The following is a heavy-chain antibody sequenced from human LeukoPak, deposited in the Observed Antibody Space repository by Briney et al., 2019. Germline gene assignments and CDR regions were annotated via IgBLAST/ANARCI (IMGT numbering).Heavy chain of an antibody. D-gene: IGHD6-13*01. Sequence: ASVKVSCKASGYTFTGYYMHWVRQAPGQGLEWMGWINPNSGGTNYAQKFQGRVTMTRDTSISTAYMELSRLRSDDTAVYYCARLGPQLTIGAPAGLWGYFDYWGQGTLVTVSS. V-gene: IGHV1-2*02. CDR2: INPNSGGT. CDR1: GYTFTGYY. J-gene: IGHJ4*02. CDR3: ARLGPQLTIGAPAGLWGYFDY.